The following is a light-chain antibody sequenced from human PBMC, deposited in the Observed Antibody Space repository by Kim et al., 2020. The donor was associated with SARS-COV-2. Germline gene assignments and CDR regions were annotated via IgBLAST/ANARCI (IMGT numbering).Light chain of an antibody. CDR2: QDS. V-gene: IGLV3-1*01. CDR3: QAWDSSTYV. Sequence: VSPGQTASITCSGDKLGDKYACWYQQQPGQSPVLVIYQDSKRPSGIPERFSGSNSGNTATLTISETQAMDEADYYCQAWDSSTYVFGTGTKVTVL. J-gene: IGLJ1*01. CDR1: KLGDKY.